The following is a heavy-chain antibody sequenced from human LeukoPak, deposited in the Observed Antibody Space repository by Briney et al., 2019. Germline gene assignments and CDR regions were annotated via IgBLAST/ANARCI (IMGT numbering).Heavy chain of an antibody. CDR3: AKDKSGYSYGRFDY. Sequence: GGSLRLSCAASGFTFDDYAMHWVRQAPGKGLEWVSGISWNSGSIGYADSVKGRFTISRDNAKNSLYLQMNSLRAEDTALYYCAKDKSGYSYGRFDYWGQGTLVTVSS. CDR1: GFTFDDYA. V-gene: IGHV3-9*01. J-gene: IGHJ4*02. CDR2: ISWNSGSI. D-gene: IGHD5-18*01.